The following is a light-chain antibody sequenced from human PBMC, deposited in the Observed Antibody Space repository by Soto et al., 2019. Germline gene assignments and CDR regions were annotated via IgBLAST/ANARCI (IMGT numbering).Light chain of an antibody. CDR1: QSISRS. V-gene: IGKV1-39*01. CDR2: AAS. Sequence: DFQMTQSPSSLSASVGDRVTITCRATQSISRSLNWYQQKPGKAPELLIYAASSLQSGVPSRFSGSGSGTDFTLTISSLQPEDSATYYCQQSYSDLVAFGQGTKVDIK. J-gene: IGKJ1*01. CDR3: QQSYSDLVA.